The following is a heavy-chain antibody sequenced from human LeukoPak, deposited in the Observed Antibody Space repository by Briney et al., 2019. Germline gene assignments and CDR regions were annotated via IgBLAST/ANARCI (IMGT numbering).Heavy chain of an antibody. CDR2: ISSSRSTI. V-gene: IGHV3-48*01. J-gene: IGHJ6*03. CDR1: GFTFSSYS. Sequence: AGGSLRLSCAASGFTFSSYSMNWVRQAPGKGREWISYISSSRSTIFYVDSVKGRFTTSRDNAKNSLYLQMNSLRAEDTAVYYCARSRTVWSGYYLYYYYYYMDVWGKGTTVTVSS. CDR3: ARSRTVWSGYYLYYYYYYMDV. D-gene: IGHD3-3*01.